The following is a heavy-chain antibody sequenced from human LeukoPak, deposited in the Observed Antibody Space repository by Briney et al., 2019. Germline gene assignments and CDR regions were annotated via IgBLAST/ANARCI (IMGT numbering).Heavy chain of an antibody. V-gene: IGHV3-53*01. CDR2: IYSGST. J-gene: IGHJ4*02. D-gene: IGHD4/OR15-4a*01. CDR3: ARRAGAYSHPYDY. Sequence: GGSLRLSCTVSGFTVSSNSMSWVRQAPGKGLEWVSFIYSGSTLYSDSVEGRFTISRDNSKNTLYLQMNSLRAEDTAVYYCARRAGAYSHPYDYWGQGTLVTVSS. CDR1: GFTVSSNS.